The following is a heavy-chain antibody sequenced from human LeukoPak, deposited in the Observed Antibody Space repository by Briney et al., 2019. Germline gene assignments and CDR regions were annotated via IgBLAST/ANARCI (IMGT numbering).Heavy chain of an antibody. J-gene: IGHJ4*02. V-gene: IGHV4-34*01. CDR3: ARGVYDYVWGSYRSSYYFDY. CDR1: GGSFSGYY. CDR2: INHSGST. D-gene: IGHD3-16*02. Sequence: PSETLSLTCAVYGGSFSGYYWSWIRQPPGKGLEWIGEINHSGSTNYNPSLKSRATISVDTSKDQFSLKLSSVTAADTAVYYCARGVYDYVWGSYRSSYYFDYWGQGTLVTVSS.